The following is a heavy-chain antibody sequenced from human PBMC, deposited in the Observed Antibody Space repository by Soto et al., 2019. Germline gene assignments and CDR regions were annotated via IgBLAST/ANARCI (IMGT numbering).Heavy chain of an antibody. D-gene: IGHD6-13*01. J-gene: IGHJ4*02. CDR2: IYYSGST. Sequence: SETLSLTCTVSGGSISSSSYYWGWIRQPPGKGLEWIGSIYYSGSTYYNPSLKSRVTISVDTSKNQLSLKLSSVTAADTAVYYCAIAIAAAGTFDYWGQGTLVTVSS. V-gene: IGHV4-39*01. CDR3: AIAIAAAGTFDY. CDR1: GGSISSSSYY.